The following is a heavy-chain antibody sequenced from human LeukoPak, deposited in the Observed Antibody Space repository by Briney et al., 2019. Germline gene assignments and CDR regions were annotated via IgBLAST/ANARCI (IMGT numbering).Heavy chain of an antibody. CDR2: IYYSGST. CDR1: DDSISSSSHY. J-gene: IGHJ4*02. V-gene: IGHV4-39*01. D-gene: IGHD3-10*01. Sequence: SETLSLTCTVSDDSISSSSHYWEWIRQPPGKGLEWIGSIYYSGSTYYNPSLKSRVTISVDTSKNQFSLKLSSVTAADTAVYYCARTRYYYNSRSYGAPYYFDYWGQGTLVTVS. CDR3: ARTRYYYNSRSYGAPYYFDY.